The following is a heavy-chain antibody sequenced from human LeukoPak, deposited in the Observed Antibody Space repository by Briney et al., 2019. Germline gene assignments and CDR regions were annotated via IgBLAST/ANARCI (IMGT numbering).Heavy chain of an antibody. Sequence: SETLSLTCGVSGGSISGTNWWSWVRQPPGQGLEWIGEFSLAGQTNYNPTLNGRVTMSLDKSSNQLSLHLTPVTAADTATYYCSRESGPFCPFGYWGQGTLVIVSS. J-gene: IGHJ4*02. CDR2: FSLAGQT. CDR1: GGSISGTNW. CDR3: SRESGPFCPFGY. D-gene: IGHD1-26*01. V-gene: IGHV4/OR15-8*02.